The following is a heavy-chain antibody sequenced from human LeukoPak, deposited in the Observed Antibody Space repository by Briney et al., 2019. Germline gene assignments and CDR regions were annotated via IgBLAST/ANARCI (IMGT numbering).Heavy chain of an antibody. CDR2: MNPNSGNT. V-gene: IGHV1-8*03. Sequence: GASVTVSCKASGYTFTSYDINWVRQATGQGLEWMGWMNPNSGNTGYAQKFQGRVTITRNTSISTAYMELSSLRSEDTAVYYCARSYSSGWYAYGAFDIWGQGTMVTVSS. D-gene: IGHD6-19*01. CDR3: ARSYSSGWYAYGAFDI. J-gene: IGHJ3*02. CDR1: GYTFTSYD.